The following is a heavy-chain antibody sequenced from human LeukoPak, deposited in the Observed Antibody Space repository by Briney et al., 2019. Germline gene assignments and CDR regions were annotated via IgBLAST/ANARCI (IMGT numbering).Heavy chain of an antibody. CDR2: SYGGSST. Sequence: GGSLRLSCAASGFTFSTSGFTFSGNYMRWGRQAPGKGLEWVSSSYGGSSTYYADSGKGRFTISRDNSKNTLYLQMNGLRAEATAVYYCARVQLWSWRAFDIWGLGTMVTVSS. J-gene: IGHJ3*02. CDR1: GFTFSTSGFTFSGNY. CDR3: ARVQLWSWRAFDI. D-gene: IGHD5-18*01. V-gene: IGHV3-53*01.